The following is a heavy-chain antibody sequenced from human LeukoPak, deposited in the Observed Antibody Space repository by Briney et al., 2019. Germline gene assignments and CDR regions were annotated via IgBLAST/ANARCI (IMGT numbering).Heavy chain of an antibody. J-gene: IGHJ6*03. D-gene: IGHD1-26*01. V-gene: IGHV3-53*01. CDR2: IYSGGST. Sequence: GGSLRLSCAASGFTVSSNYMSWVRQAPGKGLEWVSVIYSGGSTYYADSVKGQFTISRDNSKNTLYLQMNSLRAEDTAVYYCARVSLSGSYSYYYYYYMDVWGKGTTVTISS. CDR1: GFTVSSNY. CDR3: ARVSLSGSYSYYYYYYMDV.